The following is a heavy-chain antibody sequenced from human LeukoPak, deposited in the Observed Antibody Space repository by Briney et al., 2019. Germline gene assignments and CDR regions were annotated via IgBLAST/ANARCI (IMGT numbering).Heavy chain of an antibody. J-gene: IGHJ4*02. CDR1: DYSISSSYY. D-gene: IGHD6-19*01. CDR2: IYHSGST. Sequence: SETLSLTCTVSDYSISSSYYWGWIRQPPGKGLEWFGIIYHSGSTYYNPSLKSRVTISVDTSKNQFSLKLSSVTAADTAVYYCARQGIAVAGRGTFFDYWGQGTLVTVSS. CDR3: ARQGIAVAGRGTFFDY. V-gene: IGHV4-38-2*02.